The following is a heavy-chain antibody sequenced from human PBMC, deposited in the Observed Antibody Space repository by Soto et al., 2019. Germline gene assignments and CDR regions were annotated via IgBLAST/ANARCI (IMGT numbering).Heavy chain of an antibody. J-gene: IGHJ4*02. D-gene: IGHD5-18*01. CDR3: ARVRGTAMVLFDS. Sequence: PSETLSLTCTVSGGSISSYYWSWIRQPPGKGLEWIGYIYYSGSTNYNPSLKSRVTISVDTSKNQFSLKLSSVTAADTAVYHCARVRGTAMVLFDSWGQGTLAPVSS. CDR2: IYYSGST. V-gene: IGHV4-59*01. CDR1: GGSISSYY.